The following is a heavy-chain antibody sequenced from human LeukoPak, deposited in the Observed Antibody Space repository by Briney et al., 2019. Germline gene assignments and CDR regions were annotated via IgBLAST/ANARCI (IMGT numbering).Heavy chain of an antibody. J-gene: IGHJ6*02. Sequence: GASVRVSCKASGYTFTSYGISWVRQAPGQGLEWMGRIIPILGIANYAQKFQGRVTITADKSTSTAYMELSSLRSEDTAVYYCATPHRSYYYGMDVWGQGTTVTVSS. CDR1: GYTFTSYG. CDR3: ATPHRSYYYGMDV. V-gene: IGHV1-69*04. CDR2: IIPILGIA.